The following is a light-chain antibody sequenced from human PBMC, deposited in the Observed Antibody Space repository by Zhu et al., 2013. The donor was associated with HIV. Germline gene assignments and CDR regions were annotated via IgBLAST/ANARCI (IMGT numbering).Light chain of an antibody. CDR2: GAS. CDR3: QQYNNWPLT. Sequence: EVVMTQSPATVSVTPGERATLSCRASQSVSRNVVWYQQKPGQAPRLLIYGASTRATGIPARFSGSGSGTEFTLTISSLQSEDFAVYYCQQYNNWPLTFGQGTKVEIK. CDR1: QSVSRN. J-gene: IGKJ1*01. V-gene: IGKV3-15*01.